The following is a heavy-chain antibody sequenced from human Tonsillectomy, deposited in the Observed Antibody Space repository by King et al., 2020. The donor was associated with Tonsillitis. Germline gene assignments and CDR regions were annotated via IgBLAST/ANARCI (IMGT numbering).Heavy chain of an antibody. J-gene: IGHJ4*02. Sequence: EVQLVESGGGLVKPGGSLRLFCAASGFTFNNAWMTWVRQAPGKGLEWVGRIKRTTNGGTTDYAAPVKSRFTISREDSKNNRYLQMNILKTEVTAIYYYTDPDCGGDSSNSVYWGQGILVTVSS. CDR2: IKRTTNGGTT. CDR3: TDPDCGGDSSNSVY. CDR1: GFTFNNAW. D-gene: IGHD2-21*02. V-gene: IGHV3-15*01.